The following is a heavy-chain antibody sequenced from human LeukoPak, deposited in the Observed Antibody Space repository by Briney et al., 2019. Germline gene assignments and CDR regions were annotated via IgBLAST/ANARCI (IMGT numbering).Heavy chain of an antibody. V-gene: IGHV1-18*01. Sequence: GASVKVSCKSSGYTFTRYGISWVRQAPGQGLEWMGWITPDKGNTEYAQKFQGSVTMTTDTSTSTGYMELRNLRSDDTAVYYCARASYDIVVPDAFDIWGQGTMVTVSS. CDR1: GYTFTRYG. D-gene: IGHD2-21*01. CDR3: ARASYDIVVPDAFDI. CDR2: ITPDKGNT. J-gene: IGHJ3*02.